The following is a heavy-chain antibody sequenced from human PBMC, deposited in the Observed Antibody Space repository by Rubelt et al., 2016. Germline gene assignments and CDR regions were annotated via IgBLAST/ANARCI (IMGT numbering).Heavy chain of an antibody. CDR1: SYG. J-gene: IGHJ4*02. V-gene: IGHV3-30*03. D-gene: IGHD3-16*02. CDR3: ARGQVTFGGVIDIFDY. Sequence: SYGMHWVRQAPGKGLEWVAVISYDGSNKYYADSVKGRFTISRDNSKNTLYLQMNSLRAEDTAVYYCARGQVTFGGVIDIFDYWGQGTLVTVSS. CDR2: ISYDGSNK.